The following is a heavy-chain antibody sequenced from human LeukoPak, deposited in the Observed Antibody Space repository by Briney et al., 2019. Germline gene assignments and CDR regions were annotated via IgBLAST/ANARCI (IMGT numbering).Heavy chain of an antibody. D-gene: IGHD6-19*01. V-gene: IGHV4-39*07. J-gene: IGHJ4*02. CDR2: IYYSGST. Sequence: SETLSLTCTVSGGSISSSSYYWGWLRHPPGKRLEWRGSIYYSGSTYYNPSLKSRVTISVDTSKNQFSLKLSSVTAADTAVYYCARDTSSSGWYKVFDYWGQGTLVTVSS. CDR1: GGSISSSSYY. CDR3: ARDTSSSGWYKVFDY.